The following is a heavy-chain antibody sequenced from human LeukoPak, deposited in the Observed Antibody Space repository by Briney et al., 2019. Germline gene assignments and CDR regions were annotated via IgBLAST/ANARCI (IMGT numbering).Heavy chain of an antibody. Sequence: GGSLRHSCAASGFTFSNYWMSWVRQAPGKGLEWVANINQDGSEKYYVDSVKGRFIISRDNAKNSLYLQMSSLRAEDTAIYYCARDYDRSGYFGGDAFDIWGQGTMVTVSS. CDR3: ARDYDRSGYFGGDAFDI. CDR1: GFTFSNYW. D-gene: IGHD3-22*01. V-gene: IGHV3-7*04. CDR2: INQDGSEK. J-gene: IGHJ3*02.